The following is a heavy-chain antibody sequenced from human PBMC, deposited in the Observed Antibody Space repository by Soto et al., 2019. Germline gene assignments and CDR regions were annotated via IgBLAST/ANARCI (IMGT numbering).Heavy chain of an antibody. CDR3: SKDGNYYGSGSYPH. CDR2: ISGSGGST. Sequence: EVQLLESGGGLVQPGGSLRLSCAASGFTFSSYAMSWVRQAPGKGLEWVSAISGSGGSTYYADSVKGRFTISRDNSKNTLYLQMNSPSAEDTAVYYYSKDGNYYGSGSYPHWCQGTLVTVFS. V-gene: IGHV3-23*01. CDR1: GFTFSSYA. D-gene: IGHD3-10*01. J-gene: IGHJ4*02.